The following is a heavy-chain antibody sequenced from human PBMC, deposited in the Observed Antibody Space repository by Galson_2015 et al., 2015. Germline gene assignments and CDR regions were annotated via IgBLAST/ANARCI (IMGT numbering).Heavy chain of an antibody. Sequence: SLRLSCAASGFTFSSYGMHWVRQAPGKGLEWVAVISYDGSNKYYADSVKGRFTISRDNSKNTLYLQMNSLRAEDTAVYYCAGDCSSTSCYVRDAFDIWGQGTMVTVSS. J-gene: IGHJ3*02. CDR3: AGDCSSTSCYVRDAFDI. V-gene: IGHV3-30*03. CDR1: GFTFSSYG. CDR2: ISYDGSNK. D-gene: IGHD2-2*01.